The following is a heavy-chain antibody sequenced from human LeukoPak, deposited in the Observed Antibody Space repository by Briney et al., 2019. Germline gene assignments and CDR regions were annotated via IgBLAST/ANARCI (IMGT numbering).Heavy chain of an antibody. CDR1: GGSISSSSYY. V-gene: IGHV4-39*01. CDR3: ARQRYRYGTRDFDY. D-gene: IGHD5-18*01. J-gene: IGHJ4*02. CDR2: IYYSGST. Sequence: SETLSLTCTVSGGSISSSSYYWGWIRQPPGKGLEWIGSIYYSGSTYYNPSLKSRVTISVDTSKNQFSLKLSSVTAADTAVYYCARQRYRYGTRDFDYWGQGTLVTVSS.